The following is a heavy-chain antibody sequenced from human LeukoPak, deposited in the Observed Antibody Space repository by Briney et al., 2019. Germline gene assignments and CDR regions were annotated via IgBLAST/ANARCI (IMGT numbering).Heavy chain of an antibody. CDR1: GVSVRSSDSY. D-gene: IGHD2-21*01. CDR3: ARRGLVGVPL. J-gene: IGHJ4*02. Sequence: PSETLSLTCTVSGVSVRSSDSYWVWVRQPPGKGLEWVGSIYYNGNTPFNPSLKSRLSMSVDTSKNQFSLRMTSMTAADTAVYYCARRGLVGVPLWGQGILVTVSS. V-gene: IGHV4-39*01. CDR2: IYYNGNT.